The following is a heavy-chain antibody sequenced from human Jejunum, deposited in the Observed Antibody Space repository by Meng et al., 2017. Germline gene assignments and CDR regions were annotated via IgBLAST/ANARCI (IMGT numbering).Heavy chain of an antibody. D-gene: IGHD1-7*01. CDR2: MHQSGSS. V-gene: IGHV4-4*02. CDR3: ARGWKYAWFN. Sequence: QVPLQASGPGLGRPSGALSLTCPVSGGFSSIYWWSWLRQPPGKGLEWIGEMHQSGSSNYNPSLKSRLTMSVDESKNHFSLKLNSVTAADTAVYYCARGWKYAWFNWGQGTLVTVSS. J-gene: IGHJ4*02. CDR1: GGFSSIYW.